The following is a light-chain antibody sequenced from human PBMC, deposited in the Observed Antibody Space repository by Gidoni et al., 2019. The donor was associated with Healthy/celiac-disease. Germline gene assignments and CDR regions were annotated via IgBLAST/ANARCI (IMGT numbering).Light chain of an antibody. CDR3: QQYDNLPSLT. CDR2: DAS. J-gene: IGKJ4*01. Sequence: IQMTQSPSSLSASVGDRVTITCQASQDISNYLNWYQQKPGKAPKLLIYDASNLETGVPSRFSGSGSGTDFTFTISSLQAEDIATYYCQQYDNLPSLTFGGGTKVEIK. CDR1: QDISNY. V-gene: IGKV1-33*01.